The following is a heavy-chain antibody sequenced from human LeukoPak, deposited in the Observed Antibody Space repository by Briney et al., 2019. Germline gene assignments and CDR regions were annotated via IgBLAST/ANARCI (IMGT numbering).Heavy chain of an antibody. J-gene: IGHJ3*02. Sequence: PGGSLRLSCAASGFTFSSYAMNWVRQAPGKGLEWVSGIIGSGGGTYYADSVKGRFTISRDNSKNSLYLQMNSLRAEDTAVYYCARSPPVVVVPAAIRRVGAFDIWGQGTMVTVSS. V-gene: IGHV3-23*01. CDR2: IIGSGGGT. CDR1: GFTFSSYA. CDR3: ARSPPVVVVPAAIRRVGAFDI. D-gene: IGHD2-2*02.